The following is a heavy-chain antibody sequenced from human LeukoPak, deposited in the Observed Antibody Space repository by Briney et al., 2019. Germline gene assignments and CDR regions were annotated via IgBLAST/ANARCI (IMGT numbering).Heavy chain of an antibody. CDR1: GFTFSSYA. D-gene: IGHD3-10*01. V-gene: IGHV3-23*01. J-gene: IGHJ4*02. Sequence: GGSLRLSCAASGFTFSSYAMNWVRQAPGKGLEWVSTISGSGGSTYYADSVKGRFTIPRDNSKNTLYLQMNSLRAEDTAVYYCAKALGGSGSNFDYWGQGTLVTVSS. CDR3: AKALGGSGSNFDY. CDR2: ISGSGGST.